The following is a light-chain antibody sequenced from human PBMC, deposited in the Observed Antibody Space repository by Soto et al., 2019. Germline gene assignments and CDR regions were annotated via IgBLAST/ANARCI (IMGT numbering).Light chain of an antibody. V-gene: IGKV1-27*01. CDR2: AAS. Sequence: DIQMTQSPSSLSASVGDRVTITCRASQGIRNFLAWYQQKPGKVPKLLISAASTLESGVPSRFRGSGSGTDFTLTITSLQPEDVATYYCQKYSSVITFGQGTRLEIK. J-gene: IGKJ5*01. CDR3: QKYSSVIT. CDR1: QGIRNF.